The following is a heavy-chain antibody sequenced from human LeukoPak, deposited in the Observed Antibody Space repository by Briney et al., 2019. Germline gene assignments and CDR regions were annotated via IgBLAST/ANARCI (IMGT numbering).Heavy chain of an antibody. V-gene: IGHV1-2*06. CDR2: INPNSGGT. CDR1: GYTFTGYY. Sequence: ASVKVSCKASGYTFTGYYMHWVRQAPGQGLEWMGRINPNSGGTNHAQKFQGRVTMTRDTSISTAYMELSRLRSDDTAVYYCARDIPSGYDYSNYREEAFDIWGQGTMVTVSS. CDR3: ARDIPSGYDYSNYREEAFDI. J-gene: IGHJ3*02. D-gene: IGHD4-11*01.